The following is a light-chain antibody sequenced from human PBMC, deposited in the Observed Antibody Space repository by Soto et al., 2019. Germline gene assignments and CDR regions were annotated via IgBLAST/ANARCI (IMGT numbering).Light chain of an antibody. Sequence: IQLTKTPSSLSASVGDRVTITCRVSQGISNFLAWYQQKPGKAPKLLIDFASSLQSGVPSRFSGSGSGTDFTLTITSLQPADFATYYCQQTYTTPLTFGGGTKVDIK. CDR1: QGISNF. V-gene: IGKV1-39*01. CDR3: QQTYTTPLT. J-gene: IGKJ4*01. CDR2: FAS.